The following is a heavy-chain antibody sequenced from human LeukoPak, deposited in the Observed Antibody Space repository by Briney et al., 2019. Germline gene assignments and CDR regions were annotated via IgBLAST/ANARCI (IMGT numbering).Heavy chain of an antibody. V-gene: IGHV1-46*01. CDR2: INPSGGST. Sequence: ASVKVSCKASGYTFTSYYMHWVRQAPGQGLEWMGIINPSGGSTSYAQKFQGRVTITTDESTSTAYMELSSLRSEDTAVYYCARAKYYDILTGYSTLYYYYYMDVWGKGTTVTVSS. CDR1: GYTFTSYY. D-gene: IGHD3-9*01. J-gene: IGHJ6*03. CDR3: ARAKYYDILTGYSTLYYYYYMDV.